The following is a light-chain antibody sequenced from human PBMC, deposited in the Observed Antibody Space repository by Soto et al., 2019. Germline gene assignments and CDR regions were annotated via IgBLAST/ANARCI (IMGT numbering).Light chain of an antibody. Sequence: QSALTQPPSASGSPGQSVTISCTGTSSDVGGYNYVSWYQQHPGKAPKLMIYEVNRRPSGVPDRFYGSKSGSTASLTVSGLQAEDEADYYCSSYAGNTIFVLFGGGTKLTVL. CDR3: SSYAGNTIFVL. V-gene: IGLV2-8*01. CDR2: EVN. J-gene: IGLJ2*01. CDR1: SSDVGGYNY.